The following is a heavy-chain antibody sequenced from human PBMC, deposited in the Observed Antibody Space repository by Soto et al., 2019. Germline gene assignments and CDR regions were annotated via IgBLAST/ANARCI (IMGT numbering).Heavy chain of an antibody. CDR2: IYYSGST. Sequence: PSETLSLTCTVSGGSISSSSYYWGWIRQPPGKGLEWIGSIYYSGSTYYNPSLKSRVTISVDTSKNQFSLKLSSVTAADTAVYYCARRATYYDFWSGYYYPQTVDYWGQGTLVTV. V-gene: IGHV4-39*01. CDR1: GGSISSSSYY. CDR3: ARRATYYDFWSGYYYPQTVDY. D-gene: IGHD3-3*01. J-gene: IGHJ4*02.